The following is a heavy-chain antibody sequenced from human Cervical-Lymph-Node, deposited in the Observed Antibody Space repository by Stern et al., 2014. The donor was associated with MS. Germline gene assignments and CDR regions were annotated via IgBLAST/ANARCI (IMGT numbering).Heavy chain of an antibody. V-gene: IGHV3-11*01. CDR1: GFTFSDYY. CDR3: ARDLNDYVWGSYRPTFDP. J-gene: IGHJ5*02. Sequence: VQLVESGGGLVKPGGSLRLSCAASGFTFSDYYMSWIRQAPGKGLAWVSYISSSGSTIYYADSVKGRFTISRDNAKNSLYLQMNSLRAEDTAVYYCARDLNDYVWGSYRPTFDPWGQGTLVTVSS. CDR2: ISSSGSTI. D-gene: IGHD3-16*02.